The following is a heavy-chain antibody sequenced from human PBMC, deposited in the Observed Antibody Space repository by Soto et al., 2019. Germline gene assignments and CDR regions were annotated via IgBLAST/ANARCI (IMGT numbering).Heavy chain of an antibody. D-gene: IGHD3-3*01. CDR2: ISGSGGST. CDR1: GFTFSSYA. CDR3: ARFLEWLLYSLNYFDY. V-gene: IGHV3-23*01. Sequence: EVQLLESGGGLVQPGGSLRLSCAASGFTFSSYAMSWVRQAPGKGLEWVSAISGSGGSTYYADSVKGRFTISRDNSKNTLYLQMNSLRAEDTAVYYCARFLEWLLYSLNYFDYWGQGTLVTVSS. J-gene: IGHJ4*02.